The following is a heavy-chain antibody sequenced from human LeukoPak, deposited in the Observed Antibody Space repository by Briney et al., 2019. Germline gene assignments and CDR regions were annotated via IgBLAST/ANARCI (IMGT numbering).Heavy chain of an antibody. V-gene: IGHV3-23*01. D-gene: IGHD3-10*01. CDR2: ITGSGATT. CDR1: GFTFSSYT. CDR3: AKASGSGSFDY. Sequence: PGGSLRLSCAASGFTFSSYTMNWVRQAPGKGLEWVSGITGSGATTYYADSVKGRFTISRDYSKNTLYLQMNSLRAEDTAVYYCAKASGSGSFDYWGQGTLVTVSS. J-gene: IGHJ4*02.